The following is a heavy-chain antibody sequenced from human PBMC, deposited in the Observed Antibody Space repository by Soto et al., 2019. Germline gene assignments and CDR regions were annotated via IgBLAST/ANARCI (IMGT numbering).Heavy chain of an antibody. CDR2: IYYSGST. V-gene: IGHV4-31*03. D-gene: IGHD3-22*01. CDR1: GGSISSGGYY. CDR3: ARDHLIVFDI. Sequence: PSETLSLTCTVSGGSISSGGYYWSWIRQHPGKGLEWIGYIYYSGSTYYNPSLKSRVTISVDTSKNQFSLKLSSVTAADTAGYYCARDHLIVFDIWGQGTMVTVSS. J-gene: IGHJ3*02.